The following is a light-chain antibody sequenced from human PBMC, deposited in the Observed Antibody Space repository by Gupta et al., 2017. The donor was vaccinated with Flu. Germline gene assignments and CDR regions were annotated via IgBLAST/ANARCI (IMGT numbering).Light chain of an antibody. CDR1: SNDVGGSNR. CDR3: SSHAGRGTWV. J-gene: IGLJ1*01. CDR2: YVT. Sequence: SAPPQPRSVSGSPGQSVTISCTGSSNDVGGSNRVSWYQQRPGKAPILILYYVTERPSGVPGRFSGSKSGNTASLTISGRQEEEEADYYCSSHAGRGTWVFGTGTTVTVL. V-gene: IGLV2-11*01.